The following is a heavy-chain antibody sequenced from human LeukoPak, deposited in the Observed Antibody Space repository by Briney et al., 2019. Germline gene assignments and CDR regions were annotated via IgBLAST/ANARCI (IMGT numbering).Heavy chain of an antibody. CDR1: GFTFSNAW. J-gene: IGHJ6*03. Sequence: GSLRLSCAASGFTFSNAWMGWVRQAPGKGLEWVGRIKSKTDGGTTDYAAPVKGRFTISRDDSKNTLYLQMNSLKTEDTAVYYCTTVGPGYSSSSVYYYYYMDVWGKGTTVTVSS. V-gene: IGHV3-15*01. D-gene: IGHD6-6*01. CDR2: IKSKTDGGTT. CDR3: TTVGPGYSSSSVYYYYYMDV.